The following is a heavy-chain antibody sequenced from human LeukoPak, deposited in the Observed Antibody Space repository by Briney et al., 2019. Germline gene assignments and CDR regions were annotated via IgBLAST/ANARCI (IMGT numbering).Heavy chain of an antibody. CDR2: ISYDGSNK. Sequence: SCKASGGTFSSYAMHWVRQAPGKGLEWVAVISYDGSNKYYADSVKGRFTISRDNSKNTLYLQMNSLRAEDTAVYYCARSQWLIFDYWGQGTLVTVSS. D-gene: IGHD6-19*01. CDR3: ARSQWLIFDY. J-gene: IGHJ4*02. V-gene: IGHV3-30*04. CDR1: GGTFSSYA.